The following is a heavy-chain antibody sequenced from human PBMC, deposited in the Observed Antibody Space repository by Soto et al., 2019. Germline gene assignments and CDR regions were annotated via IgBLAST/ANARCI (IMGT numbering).Heavy chain of an antibody. CDR3: AHAYGGRSLY. V-gene: IGHV2-5*02. CDR1: GFSLPTDRVG. CDR2: IYWDDTK. J-gene: IGHJ4*02. D-gene: IGHD1-26*01. Sequence: QITLKESGPPLVKPTQTLTLTCTFSGFSLPTDRVGVGWIRQPPGKALEWLAVIYWDDTKTYRPSLKSRLTITTDTSKNQVALTITDTDPVDTATYYCAHAYGGRSLYWGQGPLVTVSS.